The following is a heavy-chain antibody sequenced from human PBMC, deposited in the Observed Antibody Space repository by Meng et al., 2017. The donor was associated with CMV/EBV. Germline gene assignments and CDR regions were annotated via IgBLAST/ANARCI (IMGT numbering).Heavy chain of an antibody. V-gene: IGHV5-51*01. CDR2: IYPGDSDT. CDR3: ARPGPRGIAAADY. D-gene: IGHD6-13*01. CDR1: GYSFTGYW. J-gene: IGHJ4*02. Sequence: KVSCKGSGYSFTGYWIGWVRQMPGKGLEWMGIIYPGDSDTRYSPSFQGQVTISADKSISTAYLQWSSLKASDTAMYYCARPGPRGIAAADYWGQGTLVTVSS.